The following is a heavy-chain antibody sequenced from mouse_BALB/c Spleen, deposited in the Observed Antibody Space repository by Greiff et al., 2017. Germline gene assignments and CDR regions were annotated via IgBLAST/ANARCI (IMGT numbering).Heavy chain of an antibody. D-gene: IGHD2-10*02. J-gene: IGHJ4*01. V-gene: IGHV1S81*02. CDR1: GYTFTSYY. CDR3: ARGGEYGNTGAMDY. CDR2: INPSNGGT. Sequence: QVQLQQPGAELVKPGASVKLSCKASGYTFTSYYMYWVKQRPGQGLEWIGGINPSNGGTNFNEKFKSKATLTVDKSSSTAYMQLSSLTSEDSAVYYCARGGEYGNTGAMDYWGQGTSVTVAS.